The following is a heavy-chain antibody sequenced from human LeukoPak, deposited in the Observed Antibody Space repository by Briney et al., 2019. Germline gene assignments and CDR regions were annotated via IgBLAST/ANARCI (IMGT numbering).Heavy chain of an antibody. CDR3: ARGSGSYFPGPP. Sequence: SETLSLTCTVSGGSISSGDYYWSWIRQPPGKGLEWIGYIYYSGSTYYNPSLKSRVTISVDTSKNQFSLKLSSVTAADTAVYYCARGSGSYFPGPPWGQGTLVTVSS. D-gene: IGHD3-10*01. V-gene: IGHV4-30-4*01. CDR1: GGSISSGDYY. J-gene: IGHJ5*02. CDR2: IYYSGST.